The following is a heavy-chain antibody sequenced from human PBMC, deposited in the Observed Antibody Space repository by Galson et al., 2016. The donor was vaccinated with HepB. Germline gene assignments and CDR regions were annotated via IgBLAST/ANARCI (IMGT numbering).Heavy chain of an antibody. J-gene: IGHJ4*02. V-gene: IGHV3-30*18. D-gene: IGHD2/OR15-2a*01. CDR3: AKRHEYCPPVGCSVDY. CDR2: DSMDGRRK. Sequence: SLRLSCAASGFTFSNYGMHWVRQAPGKGLEWVAADSMDGRRKFYADSVKGRFTISRDNSNNILFLQMSSLRVDDTAVYFRAKRHEYCPPVGCSVDYWGQGTLVSVSS. CDR1: GFTFSNYG.